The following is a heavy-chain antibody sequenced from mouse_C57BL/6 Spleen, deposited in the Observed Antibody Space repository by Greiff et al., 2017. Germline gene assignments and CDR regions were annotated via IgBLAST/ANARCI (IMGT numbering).Heavy chain of an antibody. CDR1: GYTFTDYE. CDR2: IDPETGGT. V-gene: IGHV1-15*01. D-gene: IGHD2-13*01. J-gene: IGHJ2*01. CDR3: TRWGLY. Sequence: VPLHQSGAALVRPGASVTLSCKASGYTFTDYEMHWVKQTPVHGLEWIGAIDPETGGTAYNQKFKGKAILTADKSSSTAYMELRSLTSEDSAVYYCTRWGLYWGQGTTLTVSS.